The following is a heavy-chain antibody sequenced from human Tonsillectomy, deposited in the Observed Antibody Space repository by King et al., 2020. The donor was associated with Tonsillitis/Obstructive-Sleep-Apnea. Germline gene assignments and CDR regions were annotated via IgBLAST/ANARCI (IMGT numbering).Heavy chain of an antibody. V-gene: IGHV4-59*01. CDR1: GGSISSFY. D-gene: IGHD6-19*01. Sequence: VQLQESGPGLEKPSETLSLTCTVSGGSISSFYWSWIRQPPTKGLEWIGYIYYSGSTNYNPSLKSRVTISVDTSKNQFSLKLSSVTAADTAVYYCARAFTSGWYPGAFDYWGQGTLVTVSS. J-gene: IGHJ4*02. CDR2: IYYSGST. CDR3: ARAFTSGWYPGAFDY.